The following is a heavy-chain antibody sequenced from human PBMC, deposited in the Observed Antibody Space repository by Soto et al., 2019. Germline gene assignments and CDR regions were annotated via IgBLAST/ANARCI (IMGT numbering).Heavy chain of an antibody. CDR2: INSDGSST. CDR1: LFTFSSYW. J-gene: IGHJ6*02. V-gene: IGHV3-74*01. Sequence: VWALRLSCSSSLFTFSSYWMHWVRHSPFKVLVFVARINSDGSSTSYADSVKGRFTISRDNAKNTLYLQMNSLRAEDTAVYYCASEAAYYDILTGYSSDYYYYGMEVWGQGTTVTVSS. D-gene: IGHD3-9*01. CDR3: ASEAAYYDILTGYSSDYYYYGMEV.